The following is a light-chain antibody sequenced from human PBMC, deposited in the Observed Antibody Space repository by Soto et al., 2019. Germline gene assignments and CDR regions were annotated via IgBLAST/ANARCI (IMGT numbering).Light chain of an antibody. V-gene: IGLV2-23*02. CDR2: EVS. Sequence: QSALTQPASVSGSPGQSITISCTGTSSDVGSYNLFSWYQQHPGKAPKLMIYEVSKRPSGVSNRFSGSKSGNTASLAISGLQAEDEADYYCCAYAGSRTFVVFGAGTKLTVL. CDR1: SSDVGSYNL. J-gene: IGLJ3*02. CDR3: CAYAGSRTFVV.